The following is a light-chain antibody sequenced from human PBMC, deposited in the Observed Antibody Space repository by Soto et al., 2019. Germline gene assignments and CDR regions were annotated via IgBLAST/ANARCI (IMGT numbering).Light chain of an antibody. CDR3: QHHNSYPIT. CDR2: GTS. V-gene: IGKV3D-15*01. Sequence: ILMTQSPVTLSVSPAQRATLSCRASQGVSSILGWYQQKPGQAPRRLIYGTSSMASGVPARFSGVGSGTEFTLTIGSLEAEDFAIYYCQHHNSYPITFGQGTRLEIK. CDR1: QGVSSI. J-gene: IGKJ5*01.